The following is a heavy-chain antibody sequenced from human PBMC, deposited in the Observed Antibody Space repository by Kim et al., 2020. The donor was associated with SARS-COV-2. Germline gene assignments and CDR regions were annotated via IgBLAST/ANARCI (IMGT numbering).Heavy chain of an antibody. D-gene: IGHD2-15*01. Sequence: ASVKVSCKASGYTFTSYGISWVRQAPGQGLEWMGWISAYNGNTNYAQKLQGRVTMTTDTSTSTAYMELRSLRSDDMAVYYCARDHLDIVVVVAAGYNWFDPWGQGTLVTVSS. CDR1: GYTFTSYG. V-gene: IGHV1-18*03. J-gene: IGHJ5*02. CDR2: ISAYNGNT. CDR3: ARDHLDIVVVVAAGYNWFDP.